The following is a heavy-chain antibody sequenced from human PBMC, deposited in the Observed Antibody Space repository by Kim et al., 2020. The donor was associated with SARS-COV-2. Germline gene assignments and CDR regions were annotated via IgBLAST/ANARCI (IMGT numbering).Heavy chain of an antibody. CDR3: ARTSLSWELPGY. CDR2: INSDGSST. J-gene: IGHJ4*02. D-gene: IGHD1-26*01. V-gene: IGHV3-74*01. CDR1: GFTFSSYW. Sequence: GGSLRLSCAASGFTFSSYWMHWVRQAPGKGLVWVSRINSDGSSTSYADSVKGRFTISRDNAKNTLYLQMNSLRAEDTAVYYCARTSLSWELPGYWGQGTLVTVSS.